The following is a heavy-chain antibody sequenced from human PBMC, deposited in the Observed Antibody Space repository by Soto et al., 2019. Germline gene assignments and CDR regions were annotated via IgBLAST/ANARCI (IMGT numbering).Heavy chain of an antibody. J-gene: IGHJ4*02. D-gene: IGHD1-7*01. V-gene: IGHV3-33*01. CDR2: IWYDGSNK. CDR3: ARGGIGGTAFRGFCDY. CDR1: GSIFSGYG. Sequence: QEHLVESGGGVVQPGRSLRLSCAASGSIFSGYGMHWVRQAPGKGLEWVAVIWYDGSNKYYADSVEGRFTISRDNSKNMLYLQMDSLRVEDTAIYYCARGGIGGTAFRGFCDYWGQGTLVTVSS.